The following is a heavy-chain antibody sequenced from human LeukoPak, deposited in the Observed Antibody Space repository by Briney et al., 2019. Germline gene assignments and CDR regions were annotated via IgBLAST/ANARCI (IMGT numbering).Heavy chain of an antibody. D-gene: IGHD1-26*01. CDR2: IYHSGST. V-gene: IGHV4-30-2*01. CDR1: GGSISSGGYS. J-gene: IGHJ5*02. CDR3: ARDKGSGSQVWFDP. Sequence: SETLSLTCAVSGGSISSGGYSWSWIRQPPGKGLEWTGYIYHSGSTYYNPSLKSRVTISVDTSKNQFSLKLSSVTAADTAVYYCARDKGSGSQVWFDPWGQGTLVTVSS.